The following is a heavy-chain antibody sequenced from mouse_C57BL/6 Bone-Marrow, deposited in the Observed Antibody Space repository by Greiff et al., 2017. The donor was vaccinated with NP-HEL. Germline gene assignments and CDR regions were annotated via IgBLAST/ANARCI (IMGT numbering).Heavy chain of an antibody. CDR3: ARGVIYYGYDRFAY. J-gene: IGHJ3*01. CDR2: IDPSDSYT. V-gene: IGHV1-59*01. Sequence: VQLQQSGAELVRPGPSVKLSCKASGYTFTSYWMHWVKQRPGQGLEWIGVIDPSDSYTNYNQKFKGKATLTVDTTSSTAYMQLSSLPSADSAVYYCARGVIYYGYDRFAYWGQGTLVTVSA. D-gene: IGHD2-2*01. CDR1: GYTFTSYW.